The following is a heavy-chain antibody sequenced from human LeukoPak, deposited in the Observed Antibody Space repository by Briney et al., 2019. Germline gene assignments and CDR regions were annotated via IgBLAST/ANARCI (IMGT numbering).Heavy chain of an antibody. D-gene: IGHD3-3*01. J-gene: IGHJ6*02. CDR1: GYTFTSYD. V-gene: IGHV1-8*01. Sequence: ASVKVSCKASGYTFTSYDINWVRQATGQGLEWMGWMNPNSGNTGYAQKFQGRATMTRNTSISTAYMELSSLRSEDTAVYYCASGLLEWTRFNGMDVWGQGTTVTVSS. CDR2: MNPNSGNT. CDR3: ASGLLEWTRFNGMDV.